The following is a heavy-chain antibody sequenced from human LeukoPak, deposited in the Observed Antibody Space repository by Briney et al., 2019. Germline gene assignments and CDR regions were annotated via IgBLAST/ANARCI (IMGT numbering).Heavy chain of an antibody. CDR1: GFTFSSYS. CDR3: ARTYYYGSGYYMDV. CDR2: ISSSSSNI. Sequence: GGSLRLSCAASGFTFSSYSMNWVRQAPGKGLEWVSSISSSSSNIYYADSVKGRFAISRDNAKNSLYLQMNSLRAEDTAVYYCARTYYYGSGYYMDVWGKGTTVTISS. D-gene: IGHD3-10*01. V-gene: IGHV3-21*01. J-gene: IGHJ6*03.